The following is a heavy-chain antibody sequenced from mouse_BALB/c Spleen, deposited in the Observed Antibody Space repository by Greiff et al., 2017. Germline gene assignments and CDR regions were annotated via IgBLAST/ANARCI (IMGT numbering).Heavy chain of an antibody. Sequence: EVHLVESGAGLVQPAGSRKLSCAASGFTFTSVYMHWVRQEPAGGMVWGVDIISGSGTIYYAETFKGRFTITRDTPKNTLFLQMNSLRSEDTAMYYCARCRYGDYDALAYWGQGTSVTVS. J-gene: IGHJ4*01. CDR3: ARCRYGDYDALAY. CDR2: IISGSGTI. V-gene: IGHV5-17*02. D-gene: IGHD2-14*01. CDR1: GFTFTSVY.